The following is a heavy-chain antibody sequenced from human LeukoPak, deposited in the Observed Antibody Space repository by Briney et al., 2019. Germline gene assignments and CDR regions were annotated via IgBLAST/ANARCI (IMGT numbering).Heavy chain of an antibody. CDR3: ARGSDYTWGG. J-gene: IGHJ4*01. CDR1: GLTFSSHW. CDR2: ITNDGSST. D-gene: IGHD3-10*01. V-gene: IGHV3-74*01. Sequence: GGSLRLSCAASGLTFSSHWMHWVRQAPGKGLVWVSRITNDGSSTTYADSVKGRFTISRDNSKNTLYLQMNSLRAEDTAVYYCARGSDYTWGGWGQGTLVTVSS.